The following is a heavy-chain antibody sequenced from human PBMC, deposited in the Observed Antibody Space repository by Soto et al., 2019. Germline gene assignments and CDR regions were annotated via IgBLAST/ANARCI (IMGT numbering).Heavy chain of an antibody. D-gene: IGHD5-12*01. CDR3: ARAPYPYMVATWFDP. CDR2: INPNSGGT. Sequence: QVQLVQSGAEVKKPGASVKVSCKASGYTFTGYYMHWVRQAPGQGLELMGWINPNSGGTNYAQKFQGRVTMTRDTSISTAYMELSRLRSDDTAVYYCARAPYPYMVATWFDPWGQGTLVTVSS. V-gene: IGHV1-2*02. CDR1: GYTFTGYY. J-gene: IGHJ5*02.